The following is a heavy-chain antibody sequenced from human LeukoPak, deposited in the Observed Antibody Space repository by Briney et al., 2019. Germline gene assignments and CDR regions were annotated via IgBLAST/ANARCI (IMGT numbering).Heavy chain of an antibody. V-gene: IGHV2-5*02. CDR2: IYWDDDK. D-gene: IGHD3-22*01. Sequence: SDPTLVNPTQTLTLTCTFSGFSLSSSGVGVGWIRQPPGKALEWLALIYWDDDKRYSPSLKSRLTITKDTSKNQVVLTMTNMDPVDTATYYCVHSESDHYYDSSGHYYFHYWGQGTLVTVSS. CDR3: VHSESDHYYDSSGHYYFHY. CDR1: GFSLSSSGVG. J-gene: IGHJ4*02.